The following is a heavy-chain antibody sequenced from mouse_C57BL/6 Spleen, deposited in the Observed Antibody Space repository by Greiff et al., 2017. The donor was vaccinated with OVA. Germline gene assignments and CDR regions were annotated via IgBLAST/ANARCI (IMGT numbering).Heavy chain of an antibody. J-gene: IGHJ1*03. D-gene: IGHD1-1*01. CDR1: GFTFSSYA. V-gene: IGHV5-4*03. CDR2: ISDGGSYT. Sequence: DVMLVESGGGLVKPGGSLKLSCAASGFTFSSYAMSWVRQTPEKRLEWVATISDGGSYTYYPDNVKGRFTISRDNAKNNLYLQMSHLKSEDTAMYYCARSLYYGSSYGYFDVWGTGTTVTVSS. CDR3: ARSLYYGSSYGYFDV.